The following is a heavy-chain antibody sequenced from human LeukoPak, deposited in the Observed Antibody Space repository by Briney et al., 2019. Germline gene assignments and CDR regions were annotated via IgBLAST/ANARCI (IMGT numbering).Heavy chain of an antibody. D-gene: IGHD6-13*01. CDR3: ERYPLAGAGSGG. CDR2: INPNSGGA. CDR1: GYTFTGYN. V-gene: IGHV1-2*05. J-gene: IGHJ4*02. Sequence: ASVKVSCTVSGYTFTGYNIQWVRQAQGQGLEWMGRINPNSGGANYEQKFQGTVTITRETSSNTDYMEMRRLTYGDRDGYYCERYPLAGAGSGGWGQGTLVTVSS.